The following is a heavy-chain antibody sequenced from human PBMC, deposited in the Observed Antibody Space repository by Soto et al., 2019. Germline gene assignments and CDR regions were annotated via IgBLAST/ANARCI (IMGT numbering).Heavy chain of an antibody. CDR2: IWYDGSNK. V-gene: IGHV3-33*01. CDR3: ARDQNSGYSSSWYLVY. CDR1: GFTFSSYG. Sequence: QVQLVESGGGVVQPGRSLRLSCAASGFTFSSYGMHWVRQAPGKGLEWVAVIWYDGSNKYYADSVKGRFTISRDNSKNTLYLQMNSLRAEDTDVYYCARDQNSGYSSSWYLVYWGQGTLVTVSS. J-gene: IGHJ4*02. D-gene: IGHD6-13*01.